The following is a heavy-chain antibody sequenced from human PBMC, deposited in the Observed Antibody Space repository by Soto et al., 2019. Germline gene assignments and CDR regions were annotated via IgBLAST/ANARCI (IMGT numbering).Heavy chain of an antibody. CDR2: IRAYNGDT. J-gene: IGHJ6*02. D-gene: IGHD3-10*01. Sequence: ASVKVSCKASAYTFNSYGISWVRQAPGQGLEWMGWIRAYNGDTNYAQKFQTRVTMTTDKSTDTAYMDLRSLTSDDTAIYYCARAGAAPYYYYGLDVWGQGTTVTVSS. CDR3: ARAGAAPYYYYGLDV. CDR1: AYTFNSYG. V-gene: IGHV1-18*01.